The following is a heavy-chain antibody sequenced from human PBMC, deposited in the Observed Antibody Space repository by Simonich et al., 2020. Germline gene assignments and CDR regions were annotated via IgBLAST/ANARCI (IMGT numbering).Heavy chain of an antibody. D-gene: IGHD4-4*01. V-gene: IGHV3-74*01. J-gene: IGHJ3*02. CDR2: INGDGSST. CDR3: ARDYSNYDAFDI. CDR1: GFTFSSYW. Sequence: EVQLVESGGGLVQPGGSLRLSCAASGFTFSSYWMHWVRQAPGKGRVWVSRINGDGSSTSYADSVKGRFTISRDNAKNTLYLQMNSLRAEDTAVYYCARDYSNYDAFDIWGQGTMVTVSS.